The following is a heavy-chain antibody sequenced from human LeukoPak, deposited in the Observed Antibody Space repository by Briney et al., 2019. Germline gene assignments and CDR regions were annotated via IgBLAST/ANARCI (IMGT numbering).Heavy chain of an antibody. V-gene: IGHV1-69*04. CDR3: ARDPPSDLFGELLPPRPNAFDI. CDR2: IIPILGIA. Sequence: GASVKVSCKASGGTFSSYAISWVRQAPGQGLEWMGRIIPILGIANYAQKFQGRVTITADKSTSTAYMELSSLRSEDTAVYYCARDPPSDLFGELLPPRPNAFDIWGQGTMVTVSS. CDR1: GGTFSSYA. D-gene: IGHD3-10*02. J-gene: IGHJ3*02.